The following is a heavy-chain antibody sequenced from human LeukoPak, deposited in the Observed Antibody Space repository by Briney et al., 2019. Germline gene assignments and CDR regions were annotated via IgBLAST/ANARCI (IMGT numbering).Heavy chain of an antibody. V-gene: IGHV1-69*04. Sequence: VKVSCKSSGGTVSTYPIAWVRQAPGQGLEWMGRIIPILGMANYAQKFQGRVTFTAEESTSTAYMDLSSLTSEDTAVYYCAREGFGEWEQLPFVHWGQGTLVSVSS. CDR3: AREGFGEWEQLPFVH. D-gene: IGHD3-16*01. CDR2: IIPILGMA. J-gene: IGHJ4*02. CDR1: GGTVSTYP.